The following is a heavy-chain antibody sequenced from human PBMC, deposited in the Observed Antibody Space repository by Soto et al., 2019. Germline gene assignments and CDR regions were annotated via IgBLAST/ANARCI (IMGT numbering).Heavy chain of an antibody. CDR1: GFTFSSYA. D-gene: IGHD6-19*01. Sequence: EVQLLESGGGLVQPGGSLRLSCAASGFTFSSYAMSWVRQAPGKGLEWVSAISGSGGSTYYADSVKGRFTISRDNSKNTLYLQMNSLRAEDTAVYYCAKSVAGTGYYYYGMDVWGQGTTVTVSS. CDR3: AKSVAGTGYYYYGMDV. J-gene: IGHJ6*02. V-gene: IGHV3-23*01. CDR2: ISGSGGST.